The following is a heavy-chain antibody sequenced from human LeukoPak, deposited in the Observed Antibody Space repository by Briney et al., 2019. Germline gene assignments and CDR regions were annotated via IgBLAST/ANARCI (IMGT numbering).Heavy chain of an antibody. J-gene: IGHJ6*02. CDR2: ISSGGSII. CDR1: GFTFSSYA. CDR3: ARGLGVDTYIYYYGMDV. D-gene: IGHD3-16*01. V-gene: IGHV3-48*04. Sequence: GGSLRLSCAASGFTFSSYAMSWVRQAPGKGLEWVSYISSGGSIIYYADSVKGRFTISRDNAKNSLYLKMNSLRVEDTAVYYCARGLGVDTYIYYYGMDVWGQGTTVTVSS.